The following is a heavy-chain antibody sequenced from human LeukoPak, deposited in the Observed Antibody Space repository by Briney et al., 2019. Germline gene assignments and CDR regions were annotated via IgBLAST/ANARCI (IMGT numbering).Heavy chain of an antibody. D-gene: IGHD2-2*01. Sequence: SVKVSCKASGGTFSSYAISWVRQAPGQGLEWMGRIIPILGIANYAQKFQGRVTITADKSTSTAYMELSSLRSEDTAVYYCARDGLPAASPGIKYWYFDLWGRGTLVTVSS. CDR1: GGTFSSYA. V-gene: IGHV1-69*04. CDR3: ARDGLPAASPGIKYWYFDL. CDR2: IIPILGIA. J-gene: IGHJ2*01.